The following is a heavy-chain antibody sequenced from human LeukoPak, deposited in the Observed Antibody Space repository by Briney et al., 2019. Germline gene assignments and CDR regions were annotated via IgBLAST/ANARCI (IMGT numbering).Heavy chain of an antibody. D-gene: IGHD3-10*01. V-gene: IGHV3-33*01. Sequence: PGGSLRLSCAASGFTFSSYGMHWVRQAPGKGLEWVAVIWYDGSNKYYADSVKGRFTISRDNSKNTLYLKMNSLRAEDTAVYYCARESVRLYFDYWGQGTLVTVSS. CDR1: GFTFSSYG. J-gene: IGHJ4*02. CDR2: IWYDGSNK. CDR3: ARESVRLYFDY.